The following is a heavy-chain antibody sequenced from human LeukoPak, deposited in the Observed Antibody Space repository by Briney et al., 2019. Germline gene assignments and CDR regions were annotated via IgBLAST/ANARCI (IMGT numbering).Heavy chain of an antibody. J-gene: IGHJ4*02. CDR3: ARNDRGRPADY. Sequence: SETLSLTCTVSGGSINNSPYYWGWIRQPPGKELEWIVSMHYSGTTYYNPPLKSRVTISVDTSKNQFSLRLISVTAADTAVFYCARNDRGRPADYWGQGTLVTVSS. D-gene: IGHD1-26*01. V-gene: IGHV4-39*01. CDR2: MHYSGTT. CDR1: GGSINNSPYY.